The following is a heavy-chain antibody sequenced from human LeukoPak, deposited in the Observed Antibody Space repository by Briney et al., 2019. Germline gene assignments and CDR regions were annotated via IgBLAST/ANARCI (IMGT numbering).Heavy chain of an antibody. CDR3: ARWGDSYFDL. D-gene: IGHD3-16*01. Sequence: ASVKVSCKASGDTLRKYAISWVRQAPGQGLEWMGRIIPIFGTTYYAQKFQERVTLITDESRSTVYMELSSLRSDDTAVYYCARWGDSYFDLWGRGTLVTVSS. V-gene: IGHV1-69*05. J-gene: IGHJ2*01. CDR1: GDTLRKYA. CDR2: IIPIFGTT.